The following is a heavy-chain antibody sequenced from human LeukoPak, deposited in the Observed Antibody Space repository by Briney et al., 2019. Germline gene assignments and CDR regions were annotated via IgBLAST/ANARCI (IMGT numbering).Heavy chain of an antibody. D-gene: IGHD3-10*01. J-gene: IGHJ4*02. Sequence: GGSLRLSCAASGFTFSTYAITWVRQAPGSGLEWVSTISDSGGTTYYADSVKGRFTISRDNSKSTLYLRMNSLRAEDTAVYYCTKDVEFGSGTPTAYWGQGTLVTVSS. V-gene: IGHV3-23*01. CDR3: TKDVEFGSGTPTAY. CDR1: GFTFSTYA. CDR2: ISDSGGTT.